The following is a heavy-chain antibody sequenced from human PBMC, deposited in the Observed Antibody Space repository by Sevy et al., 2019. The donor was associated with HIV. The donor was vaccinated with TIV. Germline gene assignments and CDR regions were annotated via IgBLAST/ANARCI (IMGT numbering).Heavy chain of an antibody. CDR1: GFTFSSYG. V-gene: IGHV3-30*02. J-gene: IGHJ4*02. CDR3: AKEYSYGYYFDY. CDR2: IRYDGSNE. D-gene: IGHD5-18*01. Sequence: GGSLRLSCAASGFTFSSYGMHWVRQAPGKGLEWVAFIRYDGSNEYYADSVKGRFTISRDNSKNTLYLQMNSLRAEDTAVYYCAKEYSYGYYFDYWGQGTLVTVSS.